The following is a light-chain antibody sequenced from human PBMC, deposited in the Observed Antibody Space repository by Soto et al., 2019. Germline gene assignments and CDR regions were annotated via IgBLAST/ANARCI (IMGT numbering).Light chain of an antibody. CDR2: AAS. J-gene: IGKJ5*01. V-gene: IGKV3D-20*02. Sequence: EIVLTQSPGTLSLSPGERATLSCRASQSVRSSYLAWYQQKPGQAPRLLIHAASNRATGIPARFSGSRSGTDFTLTISSLEPEDFGVYFCHQRNKFGQGTRLEI. CDR1: QSVRSSY. CDR3: HQRNK.